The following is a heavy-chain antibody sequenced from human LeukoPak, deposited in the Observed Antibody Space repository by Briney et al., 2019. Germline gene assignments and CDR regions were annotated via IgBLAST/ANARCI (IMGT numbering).Heavy chain of an antibody. CDR2: ISGSGGTI. J-gene: IGHJ4*02. Sequence: GGSLRLSCAASGFTFSSYSMNWVRQAPGKGLDWVSGISGSGGTIYYADSVKGRFTISRDNSKNTLYLQMNSLRAEDTAVYYCAKDRGNTMVRGITAFDYWGQGALVTVSS. CDR1: GFTFSSYS. CDR3: AKDRGNTMVRGITAFDY. D-gene: IGHD3-10*01. V-gene: IGHV3-23*01.